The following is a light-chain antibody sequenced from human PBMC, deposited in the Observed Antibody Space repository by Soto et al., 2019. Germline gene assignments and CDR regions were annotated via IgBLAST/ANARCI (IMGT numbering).Light chain of an antibody. CDR3: QQYNSYPRT. Sequence: DIQMTQSPSTLSASVGDRVTITCRASQSISAWLAWYQQKPGKAPNLLIFDASTLESGVPSRFSGSGSGTEFTLTISCLQPDDFATYYCQQYNSYPRTFGQGTKVDIK. J-gene: IGKJ1*01. CDR1: QSISAW. CDR2: DAS. V-gene: IGKV1-5*01.